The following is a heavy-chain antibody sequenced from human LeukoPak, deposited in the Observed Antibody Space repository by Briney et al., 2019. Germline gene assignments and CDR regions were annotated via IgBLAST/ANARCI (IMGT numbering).Heavy chain of an antibody. CDR1: GFTFSSYG. CDR3: AKAYFNCSGGSCYYPDAFDI. D-gene: IGHD2-15*01. J-gene: IGHJ3*02. V-gene: IGHV3-30*02. CDR2: IRYDGSNK. Sequence: GGSLRLSCAASGFTFSSYGMHWVRQAPGKGLEWVAFIRYDGSNKYYADSVKGRFTISRDNSKNTLYLQMNNLRAEDTAVYYCAKAYFNCSGGSCYYPDAFDIWGQGTMVTVSS.